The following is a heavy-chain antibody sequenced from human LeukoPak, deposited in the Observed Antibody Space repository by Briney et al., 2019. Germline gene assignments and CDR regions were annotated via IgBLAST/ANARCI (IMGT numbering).Heavy chain of an antibody. CDR3: ATDRYSYGYASHPGYYYYYYMDV. J-gene: IGHJ6*03. Sequence: SVKASCKASGGTFSSYAISWVRQAPGQGLEWMGGIIPIFGTANYAQKFQGRVTITTDESTSTAYMELSSLRSEDTAVYYCATDRYSYGYASHPGYYYYYYMDVWGKGTTVTVSS. D-gene: IGHD5-18*01. CDR1: GGTFSSYA. V-gene: IGHV1-69*05. CDR2: IIPIFGTA.